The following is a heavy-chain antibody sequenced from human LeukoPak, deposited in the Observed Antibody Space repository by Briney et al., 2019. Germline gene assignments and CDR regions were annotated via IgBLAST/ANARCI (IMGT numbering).Heavy chain of an antibody. D-gene: IGHD2-2*01. Sequence: SETLSLTCTVSGTSINTYSWSWIRQTPGKGLEWIGYVYASGDYNSGINTYNPSLESRVTMSVDTSKNQFSLKLSSVTAADTAVYYCAREVGLGYCSSTSCFRFDPWGQGTLVTVSS. CDR2: VYASGDYNSGIN. CDR1: GTSINTYS. CDR3: AREVGLGYCSSTSCFRFDP. J-gene: IGHJ5*02. V-gene: IGHV4-59*12.